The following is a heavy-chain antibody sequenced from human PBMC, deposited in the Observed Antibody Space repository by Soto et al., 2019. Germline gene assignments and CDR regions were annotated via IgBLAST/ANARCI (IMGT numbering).Heavy chain of an antibody. D-gene: IGHD4-4*01. Sequence: QLLLQESGPGLVKPSETLSLTCTVSGGSISSAFYYWGWVRQPPGKALEWIGAVSYSGRTYYNPSLKSRVTLSVDTSNNEFSLKLNSLTAADTAVYYCARHPINDYNYPAEVNFWGQGTLVTVSS. CDR3: ARHPINDYNYPAEVNF. V-gene: IGHV4-39*01. J-gene: IGHJ4*02. CDR2: VSYSGRT. CDR1: GGSISSAFYY.